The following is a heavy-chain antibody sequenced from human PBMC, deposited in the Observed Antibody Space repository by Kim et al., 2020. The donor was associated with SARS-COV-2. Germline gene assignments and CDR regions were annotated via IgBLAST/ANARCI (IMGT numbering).Heavy chain of an antibody. J-gene: IGHJ6*02. V-gene: IGHV1-18*01. CDR3: ARESGGSSGWYRADYYYYGMDV. Sequence: ASVKVSCKASGYTFTSYGISWVRQAPGQGLEWMGWISAYNGNTNYAQKLQGRVTMTTDTSTSTAYMELRSLRSDDTAVYYCARESGGSSGWYRADYYYYGMDVWGQGTTVTVSS. D-gene: IGHD6-19*01. CDR2: ISAYNGNT. CDR1: GYTFTSYG.